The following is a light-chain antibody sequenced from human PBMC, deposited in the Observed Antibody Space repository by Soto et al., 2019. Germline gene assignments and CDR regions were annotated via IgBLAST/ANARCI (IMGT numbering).Light chain of an antibody. CDR2: KAS. Sequence: VVMSLSPISLPVTLGQPASVSCRSRQSLVHTDGNTYLSWFQQRPGQSPRRLIYKASNRDSGVPDRFSGRGSGTDFTLKISMVQAEDVVVYCCMQATYLPWTFGQGTNVAIK. CDR3: MQATYLPWT. V-gene: IGKV2-30*02. J-gene: IGKJ1*01. CDR1: QSLVHTDGNTY.